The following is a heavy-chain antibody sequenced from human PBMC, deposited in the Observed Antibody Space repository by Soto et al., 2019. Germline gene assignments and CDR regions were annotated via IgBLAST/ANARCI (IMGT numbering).Heavy chain of an antibody. V-gene: IGHV1-2*02. CDR3: ASGYYDYVWRSYRYAY. D-gene: IGHD3-16*02. J-gene: IGHJ4*02. Sequence: ASVKVSCKASGYTFTGYYMHWVRQAPGQGLEWMGWINPNSGGTNYAQKFQGRVTMTRDTSISTAYMELSRLRSDDTAVYYCASGYYDYVWRSYRYAYWGQGTLVTVSS. CDR1: GYTFTGYY. CDR2: INPNSGGT.